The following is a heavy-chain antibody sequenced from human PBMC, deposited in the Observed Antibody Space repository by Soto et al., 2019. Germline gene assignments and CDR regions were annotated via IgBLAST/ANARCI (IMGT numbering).Heavy chain of an antibody. V-gene: IGHV4-59*08. Sequence: QLQLQESGPGLVNPSETLSLTCTVSGGSISNHYCSWFRQPPGKGLEWIGYIYHSGSTSYNPSLKSRVTMSVDSSKNQFSLMLNSVTATDTAIYYCARQGFGELHGLVDVWGQGTTVTVS. CDR1: GGSISNHY. D-gene: IGHD3-10*01. CDR2: IYHSGST. CDR3: ARQGFGELHGLVDV. J-gene: IGHJ6*02.